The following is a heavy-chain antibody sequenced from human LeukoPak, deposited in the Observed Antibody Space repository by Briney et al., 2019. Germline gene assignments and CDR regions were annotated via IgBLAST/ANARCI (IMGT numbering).Heavy chain of an antibody. V-gene: IGHV7-4-1*02. J-gene: IGHJ4*02. D-gene: IGHD3-22*01. CDR2: INTNTGNP. CDR1: GYTFTSYA. CDR3: AREPSRTYYYDSSGYKNDY. Sequence: GASVKVSCKASGYTFTSYAMNWVRQAPGQGLEWMGWINTNTGNPTYAQGFTGRFVFSLDTSVSTAYLQISSLKAEDTAVYYCAREPSRTYYYDSSGYKNDYWGQGTLVTVSS.